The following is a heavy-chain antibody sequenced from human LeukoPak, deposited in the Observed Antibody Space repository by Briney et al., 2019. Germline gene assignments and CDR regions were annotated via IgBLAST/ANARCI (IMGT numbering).Heavy chain of an antibody. V-gene: IGHV3-48*03. Sequence: GGSLRLSCAASGFTFSSYEMNWVRQAPGKGLEWVSYISSSGSTIYYADSVKGRFTISRDNAKNSLYLQMNSLRAEDTAIYYCAREDGYMDVWGKGTTVTVSS. CDR3: AREDGYMDV. J-gene: IGHJ6*03. CDR2: ISSSGSTI. D-gene: IGHD5-24*01. CDR1: GFTFSSYE.